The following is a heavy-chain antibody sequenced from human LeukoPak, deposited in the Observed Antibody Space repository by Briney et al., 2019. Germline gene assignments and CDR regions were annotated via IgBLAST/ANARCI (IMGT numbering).Heavy chain of an antibody. J-gene: IGHJ4*02. CDR3: AKDALISFRGAWSQFDS. D-gene: IGHD3-16*02. V-gene: IGHV3-23*01. CDR1: GFTFSSYA. CDR2: ISGSGGST. Sequence: QAGGSLRLSCAASGFTFSSYAMSWVRQAPGKGLEWVSGISGSGGSTYYVDAVKGRFTISRDNSKNTLYLQMNSLRAEDTAVYYCAKDALISFRGAWSQFDSWGQGTLVTVSS.